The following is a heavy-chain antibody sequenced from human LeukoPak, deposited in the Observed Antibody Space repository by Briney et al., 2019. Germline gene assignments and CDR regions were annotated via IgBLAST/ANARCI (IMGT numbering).Heavy chain of an antibody. CDR3: VREGPIRFLEQIDY. CDR2: IYHTGST. J-gene: IGHJ4*02. D-gene: IGHD3-3*01. V-gene: IGHV4-38-2*02. Sequence: SETLSLTCTVSSYSISRGYYWGWIRQSPGKGLEWIGNIYHTGSTSYNPSLESRVTISLDLSKNQFSLRLSSVTAADTALYYCVREGPIRFLEQIDYWGQGTLVTVSS. CDR1: SYSISRGYY.